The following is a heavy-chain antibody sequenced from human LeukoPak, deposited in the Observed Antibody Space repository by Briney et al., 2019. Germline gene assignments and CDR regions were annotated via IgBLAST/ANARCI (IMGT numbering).Heavy chain of an antibody. V-gene: IGHV3-53*01. J-gene: IGHJ5*02. D-gene: IGHD6-19*01. CDR1: GFTVSSSI. Sequence: GGSLRLSCAASGFTVSSSIISWVRQAPGKGLEWVSLIYRGGTTYVADSVKGRFTVSRDISKNTLYLQMNSLRAEDTALYYCARPRDDNSGYYISWGQGSLVTVSS. CDR2: IYRGGTT. CDR3: ARPRDDNSGYYIS.